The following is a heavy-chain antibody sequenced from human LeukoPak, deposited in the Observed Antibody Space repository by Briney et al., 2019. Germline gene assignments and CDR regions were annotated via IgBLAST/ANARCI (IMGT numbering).Heavy chain of an antibody. J-gene: IGHJ5*02. V-gene: IGHV4-59*08. CDR3: ARSPITIPAWFDP. CDR1: GGSVSSYY. D-gene: IGHD3-3*01. CDR2: IYYSGST. Sequence: SETLSLTCTVSGGSVSSYYWSWIRQPPGKGLEGIGYIYYSGSTNYNPSLKSRVTISVDTSKNQFSLKLSSVTAADTAVYYCARSPITIPAWFDPWGQGTLVTVSS.